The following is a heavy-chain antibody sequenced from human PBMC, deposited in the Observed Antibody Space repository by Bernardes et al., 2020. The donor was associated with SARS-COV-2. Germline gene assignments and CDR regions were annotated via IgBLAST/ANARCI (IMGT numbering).Heavy chain of an antibody. CDR1: GFSFSEYA. Sequence: GSLKLSCEASGFSFSEYAMNWVRQAPGTGLEWVSYISSRSTTIYVADTVKGRFAISRDNAKNSVYLQMNSLRAEDTAVYYCARGRGAVAPMDHWGQGTLVTVSS. D-gene: IGHD1-26*01. CDR2: ISSRSTTI. V-gene: IGHV3-48*01. CDR3: ARGRGAVAPMDH. J-gene: IGHJ4*02.